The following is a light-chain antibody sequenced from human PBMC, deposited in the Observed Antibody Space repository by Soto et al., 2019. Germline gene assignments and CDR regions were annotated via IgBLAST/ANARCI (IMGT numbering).Light chain of an antibody. CDR1: QSVSSSY. CDR2: GAS. CDR3: QQYGSSPS. Sequence: EIVLTQSPGTLSLSPGARATLSCRTSQSVSSSYLAWYQQKPGQAPRLLIYGASSRATGIPDRFSGSGSGTDFTLTISRLEPEYFALYYCQQYGSSPSFGQGTKLEIK. V-gene: IGKV3-20*01. J-gene: IGKJ2*01.